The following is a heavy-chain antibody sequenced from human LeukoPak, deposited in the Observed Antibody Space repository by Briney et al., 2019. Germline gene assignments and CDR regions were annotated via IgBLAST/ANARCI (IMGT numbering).Heavy chain of an antibody. CDR1: GYTFGVYA. CDR2: IRSKAYGRTA. Sequence: GGSLRLSCTASGYTFGVYAMSWVRQAPGKGLEWVGFIRSKAYGRTAEYAASVKDRFTISRDDSTSIAYLQMNSLKTEDTAVYYGSREGGYGPYFDYWGQGTLVTVSS. D-gene: IGHD5-12*01. V-gene: IGHV3-49*04. J-gene: IGHJ4*02. CDR3: SREGGYGPYFDY.